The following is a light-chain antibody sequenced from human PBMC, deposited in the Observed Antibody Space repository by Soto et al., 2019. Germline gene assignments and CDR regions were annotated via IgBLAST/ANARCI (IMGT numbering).Light chain of an antibody. V-gene: IGKV3-11*01. J-gene: IGKJ2*01. CDR1: QSISSY. CDR3: QQRYNWLYT. Sequence: EIVLTQSPATLSLSPGERATLSCRASQSISSYLAWYQQKPGQGPRLLIYDASKRPTGIPARFSGSGSGTDFTLTISSLEPEDFAVYYCQQRYNWLYTFGQGTKLEIK. CDR2: DAS.